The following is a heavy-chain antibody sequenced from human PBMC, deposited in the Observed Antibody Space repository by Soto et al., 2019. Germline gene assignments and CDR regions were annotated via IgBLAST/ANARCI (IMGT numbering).Heavy chain of an antibody. V-gene: IGHV4-30-2*01. CDR1: GVSISSGGYS. J-gene: IGHJ4*02. D-gene: IGHD2-2*01. CDR2: IYHSGST. CDR3: AREYAFSSDY. Sequence: PSETLSLTCAVSGVSISSGGYSWSWTRQPPGKGLEWIGYIYHSGSTYYNPSLKSRVTISVDRSKNQISLKLHSVTAADTAVYYCAREYAFSSDYWGQGTVVTVSS.